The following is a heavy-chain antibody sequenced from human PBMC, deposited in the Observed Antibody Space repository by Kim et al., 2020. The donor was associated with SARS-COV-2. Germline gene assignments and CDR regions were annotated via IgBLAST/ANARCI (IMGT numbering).Heavy chain of an antibody. J-gene: IGHJ3*02. Sequence: ASVKVSCKASGYTFTTSGIHWVRQAPGQRPEWMGWINAANGNTRYSQKFQGRVTITRDTSASTAYLELSSLRSEDTAVYYCARTLSFDIWGQRTMVTVSS. V-gene: IGHV1-3*01. CDR2: INAANGNT. CDR1: GYTFTTSG. CDR3: ARTLSFDI.